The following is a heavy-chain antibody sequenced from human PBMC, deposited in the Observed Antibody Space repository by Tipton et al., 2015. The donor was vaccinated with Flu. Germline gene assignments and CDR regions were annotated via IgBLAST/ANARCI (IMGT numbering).Heavy chain of an antibody. Sequence: LRLSCAVYGGSFSGYYWSWIRQPPGKGLEWIGEINHSGSTNYNPSLKSRVTISADTSKNQFSLKLSSVTAADTAVYYCARGGRTTVTPDYWGQGTLVTVSS. D-gene: IGHD4-11*01. V-gene: IGHV4-34*01. CDR3: ARGGRTTVTPDY. CDR2: INHSGST. J-gene: IGHJ4*02. CDR1: GGSFSGYY.